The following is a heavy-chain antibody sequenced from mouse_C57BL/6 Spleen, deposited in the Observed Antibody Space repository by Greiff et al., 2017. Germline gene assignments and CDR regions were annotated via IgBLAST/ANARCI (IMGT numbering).Heavy chain of an antibody. CDR2: IWSGGST. J-gene: IGHJ4*01. D-gene: IGHD2-5*01. CDR1: GFSLTSYG. V-gene: IGHV2-2*01. Sequence: VQVVESGPGLVQPSQSLSITCTVSGFSLTSYGVHWVRQSPGKGLEWLGVIWSGGSTDYNAAFISRLSISKDNSKSQVFFKMNRLQADDTAIYYCARRGSNYIYAMDYWGQGTSVTVSS. CDR3: ARRGSNYIYAMDY.